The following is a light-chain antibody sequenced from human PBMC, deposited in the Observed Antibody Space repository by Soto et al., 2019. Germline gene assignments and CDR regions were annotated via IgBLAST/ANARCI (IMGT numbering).Light chain of an antibody. CDR1: SSDIGSYNF. Sequence: QSALTQPASVSGSPGQSITISCTGTSSDIGSYNFVSWYRHHPGKAPKLMIFEVSNRPVGVSNRFSGSKSGNTASLTISGLRAEDEADYYCSSYTSSNPDVFGTGTKLTVL. J-gene: IGLJ1*01. CDR2: EVS. V-gene: IGLV2-14*01. CDR3: SSYTSSNPDV.